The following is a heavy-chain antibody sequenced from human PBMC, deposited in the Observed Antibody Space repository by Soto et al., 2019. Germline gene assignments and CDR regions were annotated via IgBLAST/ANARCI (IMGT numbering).Heavy chain of an antibody. Sequence: QITLKESGPTLAKPTQTLTLTCTFSGFSLTTRGVGVGWIRQPPGKALECLALIYWDDDKRYSPSLQSRLSITKDTSKNQVVLTRTNVDPVDTATYYCAHIPNYYQYDWFDPWGQGTLVSVSS. D-gene: IGHD3-16*01. CDR3: AHIPNYYQYDWFDP. CDR2: IYWDDDK. CDR1: GFSLTTRGVG. J-gene: IGHJ5*02. V-gene: IGHV2-5*02.